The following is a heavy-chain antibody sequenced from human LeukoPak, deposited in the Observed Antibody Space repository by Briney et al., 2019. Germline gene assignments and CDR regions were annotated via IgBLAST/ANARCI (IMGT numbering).Heavy chain of an antibody. CDR1: GGTFSSYT. J-gene: IGHJ4*02. Sequence: AASVKVSCKASGGTFSSYTISWVRQAPGQGLEWMGRIIPILGIANYAQKFQGRVTITADKSTSTAYMELNSLRAEDTAVYYCARTGGASGSYLVYWGQGTLVTVSS. V-gene: IGHV1-69*02. CDR2: IIPILGIA. D-gene: IGHD1-26*01. CDR3: ARTGGASGSYLVY.